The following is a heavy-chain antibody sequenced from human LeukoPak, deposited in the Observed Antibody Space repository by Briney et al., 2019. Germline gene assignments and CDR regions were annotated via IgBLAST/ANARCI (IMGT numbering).Heavy chain of an antibody. Sequence: PWASVKVSCKAFGYTFTGYYMHWVRQAPGQGLEWMGWINPNSGGTNYAQKFQGRVTMTRDTSISTAYMELSRLRSDDTAVYYCARGGYSSSWYIYYWGQGTLVTVSS. CDR3: ARGGYSSSWYIYY. J-gene: IGHJ4*02. CDR2: INPNSGGT. V-gene: IGHV1-2*02. D-gene: IGHD6-13*01. CDR1: GYTFTGYY.